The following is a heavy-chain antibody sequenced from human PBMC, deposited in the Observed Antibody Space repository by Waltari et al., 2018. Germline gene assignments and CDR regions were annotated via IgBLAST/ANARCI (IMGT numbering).Heavy chain of an antibody. CDR1: GFTFSSYG. D-gene: IGHD6-13*01. CDR3: AKDRRIAARNWFDP. Sequence: QVQLVESGGGVVQPGGSLRLSCAASGFTFSSYGMHWLRQAPGKGLGWVAFIRYDGSNKYYADSVKGRFTISRDNSKNTLYLQMNSLRAEDTAVYYCAKDRRIAARNWFDPWGQGTLVTVSS. V-gene: IGHV3-30*02. J-gene: IGHJ5*02. CDR2: IRYDGSNK.